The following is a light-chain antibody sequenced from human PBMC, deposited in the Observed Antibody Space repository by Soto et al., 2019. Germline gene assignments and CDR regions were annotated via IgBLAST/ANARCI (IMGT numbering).Light chain of an antibody. CDR2: AAS. J-gene: IGKJ2*01. CDR1: QDIGNY. V-gene: IGKV1-27*01. Sequence: DIQMTQSPSSLSASVGDRVTITCRANQDIGNYLAWYQQKPGEVPKVLIYAASTLQSGVPSRFSGSGSGTDFTLTISSLQPEDIATYYCQKYNSAPYTFGQGTKLENK. CDR3: QKYNSAPYT.